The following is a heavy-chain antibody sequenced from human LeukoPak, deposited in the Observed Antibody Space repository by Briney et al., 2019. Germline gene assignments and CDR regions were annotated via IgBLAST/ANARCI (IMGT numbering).Heavy chain of an antibody. CDR3: AREDGYCSGGSCYTWYYMDV. CDR2: VSSSSSLI. J-gene: IGHJ6*03. Sequence: GGSLRLSCAASGFTLNMYSMNWVRQAPGKGLEWVSYVSSSSSLIYYSDSVRGRFTISRDSATNSVSLQMNSPRVEDTAVYYCAREDGYCSGGSCYTWYYMDVWGKGTTVTVSS. CDR1: GFTLNMYS. D-gene: IGHD2-15*01. V-gene: IGHV3-48*01.